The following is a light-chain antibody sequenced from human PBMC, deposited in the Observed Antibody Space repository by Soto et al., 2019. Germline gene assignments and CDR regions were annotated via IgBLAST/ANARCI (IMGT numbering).Light chain of an antibody. CDR3: SSYTSSRTRDV. CDR2: EVS. V-gene: IGLV2-14*01. J-gene: IGLJ1*01. CDR1: SSDVGGYNY. Sequence: QSALTQPASVSGSPGQSITISCTGTSSDVGGYNYVSWYQQHPGKAPKLMIYEVSNRPSGVSNRFSGSKSGNTASLTISGLQAEDEADYYCSSYTSSRTRDVFGTGTKVTVL.